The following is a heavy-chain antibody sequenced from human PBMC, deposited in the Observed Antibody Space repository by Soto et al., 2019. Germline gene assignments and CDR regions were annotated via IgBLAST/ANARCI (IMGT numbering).Heavy chain of an antibody. CDR2: IYYSGST. CDR3: ASLTAARYFDY. V-gene: IGHV4-39*01. D-gene: IGHD6-6*01. CDR1: GGSISSSSYY. J-gene: IGHJ4*02. Sequence: SETLSLTCTVSGGSISSSSYYWGWVRQPPGKGLEWIGSIYYSGSTYYNPSLKSRVTISVDTSKNQFSLKLSSVTAADTAVYYCASLTAARYFDYWGQGTLVTVSS.